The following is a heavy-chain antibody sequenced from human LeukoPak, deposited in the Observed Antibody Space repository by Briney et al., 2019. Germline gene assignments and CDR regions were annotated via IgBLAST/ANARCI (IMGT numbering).Heavy chain of an antibody. CDR2: INWNGDST. CDR1: GFSFDDYG. Sequence: AGGSLRLSCAASGFSFDDYGLTWVRQAPGKGLEWVSGINWNGDSTDYADYVKGRFTISRDNAKNSLYLQMNSLRAEDTALYYCARDLRVVITGSFDSWGQGTLVTVSS. V-gene: IGHV3-20*04. CDR3: ARDLRVVITGSFDS. D-gene: IGHD3-22*01. J-gene: IGHJ4*02.